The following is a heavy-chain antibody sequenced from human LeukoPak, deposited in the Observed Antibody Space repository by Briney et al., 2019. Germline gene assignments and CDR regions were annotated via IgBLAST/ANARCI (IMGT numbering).Heavy chain of an antibody. CDR1: GGSISSSSYY. CDR2: IYYSGST. Sequence: ASETLSLTCTVSGGSISSSSYYWGWIRQPPGKGLEWIGSIYYSGSTYYNPSLKSRVTISVDTSKNQFSLKLSSVTAADTAVYYCARVDYYDTSWFDPWGQGTLVTVSS. J-gene: IGHJ5*02. CDR3: ARVDYYDTSWFDP. D-gene: IGHD3-22*01. V-gene: IGHV4-39*07.